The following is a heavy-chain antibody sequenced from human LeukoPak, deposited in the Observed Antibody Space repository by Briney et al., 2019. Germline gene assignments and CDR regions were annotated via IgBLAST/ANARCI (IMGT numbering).Heavy chain of an antibody. CDR2: IYHSGST. V-gene: IGHV4-38-2*02. Sequence: SETLSLTCTVSGYSISRGYYWGWIRQPPGKGLEGIGSIYHSGSTYYNPSLKSRVTISVDTSKNQFSLKLSSVTAADTAVYYCARSNFKILSYWGQGTLVTVSS. D-gene: IGHD4-11*01. CDR1: GYSISRGYY. CDR3: ARSNFKILSY. J-gene: IGHJ4*02.